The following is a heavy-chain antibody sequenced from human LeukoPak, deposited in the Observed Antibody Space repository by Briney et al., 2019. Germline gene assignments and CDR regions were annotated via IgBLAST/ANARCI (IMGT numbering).Heavy chain of an antibody. J-gene: IGHJ5*02. CDR1: GFSSSTYW. V-gene: IGHV3-7*01. D-gene: IGHD6-13*01. CDR3: ARDLDSSSWWNWFDP. Sequence: GGSLRLSCVASGFSSSTYWMSWVRQAPGKGLEWVANIKEDGSEKKYVDSVKGRFTISRDNAKNSLYLQMNSLRADDTAMYYCARDLDSSSWWNWFDPWGQGTLVTDSS. CDR2: IKEDGSEK.